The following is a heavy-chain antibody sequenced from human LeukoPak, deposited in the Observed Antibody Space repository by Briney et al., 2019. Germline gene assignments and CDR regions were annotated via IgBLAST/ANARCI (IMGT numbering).Heavy chain of an antibody. V-gene: IGHV3-30*18. CDR1: GFTFSSYG. Sequence: GGSLILSCAASGFTFSSYGMHWVRQAPGKGLEWVAVISYDGSNKYYADSVKGRFTISRDNSKNTLYLQMNSLRAEDTAVYYCAKDYGGNPDYWGQGTLVTVSS. D-gene: IGHD4-23*01. J-gene: IGHJ4*02. CDR3: AKDYGGNPDY. CDR2: ISYDGSNK.